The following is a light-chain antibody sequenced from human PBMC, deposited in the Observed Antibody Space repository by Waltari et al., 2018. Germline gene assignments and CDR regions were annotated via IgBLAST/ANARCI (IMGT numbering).Light chain of an antibody. J-gene: IGKJ4*01. CDR2: WAS. V-gene: IGKV4-1*01. CDR3: QQCYHLPS. CDR1: QNILSSSDNKNY. Sequence: DIVMTQSPDSVAVSLGERATIHCRSSQNILSSSDNKNYLVWYQQKPGQPPKLLISWASTRESGVPDRFSGSGSGTDFTLTISSLKAEDVAVYYCQQCYHLPSFGGGTRVEIK.